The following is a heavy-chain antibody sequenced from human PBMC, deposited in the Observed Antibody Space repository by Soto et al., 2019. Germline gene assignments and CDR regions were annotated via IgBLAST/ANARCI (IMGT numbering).Heavy chain of an antibody. V-gene: IGHV3-72*01. D-gene: IGHD6-13*01. CDR1: GFTFSDHY. CDR3: SRGRPAAGRNWIDP. CDR2: SRNKANSYTT. J-gene: IGHJ5*02. Sequence: EVPLVESGGGLVQPGGSLRLSCATSGFTFSDHYMDWVRQAPGRGLEWVARSRNKANSYTTKYAASVKGRFSISRDDSKNSVYLQMNSLKSEDTAVYYCSRGRPAAGRNWIDPWGQGTLVTVSS.